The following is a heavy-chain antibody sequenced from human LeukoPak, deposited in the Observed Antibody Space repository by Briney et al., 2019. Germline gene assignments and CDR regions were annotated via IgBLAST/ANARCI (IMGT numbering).Heavy chain of an antibody. CDR1: GFTFSSYD. CDR3: ARGGKAAAADVLDI. Sequence: PGGSLRLSCAASGFTFSSYDMNWVRQAPGKGLEWVSSISSSSTYTYHADSVKGRFTISRDNAKNSLYLQMNSLRAEDTAVHYCARGGKAAAADVLDIWGQGTMVTVSS. J-gene: IGHJ3*02. V-gene: IGHV3-21*01. CDR2: ISSSSTYT. D-gene: IGHD6-13*01.